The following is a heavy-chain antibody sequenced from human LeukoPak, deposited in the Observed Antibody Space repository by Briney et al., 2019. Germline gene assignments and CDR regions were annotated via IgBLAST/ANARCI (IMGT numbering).Heavy chain of an antibody. Sequence: GGSLRLSCAASGFTFSSYAMSWVRQAPGKGLEWVSAISGSGGSTYYADSVKGRFTISRDNSKNTLYLQMSSLRAEDTAVYYCAKDTIAAAGTAVGDFDYWGQGTLVTVSS. V-gene: IGHV3-23*01. D-gene: IGHD6-13*01. CDR3: AKDTIAAAGTAVGDFDY. J-gene: IGHJ4*02. CDR1: GFTFSSYA. CDR2: ISGSGGST.